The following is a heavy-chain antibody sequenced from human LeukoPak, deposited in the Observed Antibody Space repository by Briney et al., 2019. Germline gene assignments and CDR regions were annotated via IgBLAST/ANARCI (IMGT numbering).Heavy chain of an antibody. CDR1: GFILSNYR. D-gene: IGHD3-22*01. J-gene: IGHJ4*02. V-gene: IGHV3-7*05. CDR2: IKPDGSEK. Sequence: GGSLRLSCAASGFILSNYRMSSVRQAPGKGPEWVANIKPDGSEKYYVDSVKGRFTISRDNAKNSLFLQMNSLRAEDTALYYCARHLIGDTDGYYLGTYEHWGQGSLVTVSS. CDR3: ARHLIGDTDGYYLGTYEH.